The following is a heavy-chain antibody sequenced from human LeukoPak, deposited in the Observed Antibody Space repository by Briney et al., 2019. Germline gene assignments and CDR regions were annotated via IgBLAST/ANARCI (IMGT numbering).Heavy chain of an antibody. CDR2: SNYSGST. CDR1: GGSISSGGYY. J-gene: IGHJ3*02. CDR3: ARRGVVWAFDI. D-gene: IGHD2-15*01. Sequence: PSETLSLTCTVSGGSISSGGYYWSWIRQHPGKGLEWIGDSNYSGSTYYNPSLKSRATISVDTSKNQFSLKLSSVTAADTAVYYCARRGVVWAFDIWGQGTMVTVSP. V-gene: IGHV4-31*03.